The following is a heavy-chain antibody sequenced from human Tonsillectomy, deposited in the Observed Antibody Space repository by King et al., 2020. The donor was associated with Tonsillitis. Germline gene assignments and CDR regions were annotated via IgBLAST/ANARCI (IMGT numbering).Heavy chain of an antibody. CDR3: ARGVIGGWFYFDQ. J-gene: IGHJ4*02. D-gene: IGHD6-19*01. CDR1: VGSISSYY. Sequence: QLQESGPGLVKPSETLSLTCTVSVGSISSYYWNWIRQPAGKELEWIGRLYSTGSTNYNPSLTSRVTMSVDTSKSQFSLKLSSVTAADTAVYYCARGVIGGWFYFDQWGQGTLVTVSS. V-gene: IGHV4-4*07. CDR2: LYSTGST.